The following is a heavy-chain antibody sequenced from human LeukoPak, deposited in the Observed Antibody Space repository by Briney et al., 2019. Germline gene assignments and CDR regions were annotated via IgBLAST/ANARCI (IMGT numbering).Heavy chain of an antibody. CDR1: GYSISGGYY. CDR3: ASRIVGATFDY. Sequence: SETLSLTCTVSGYSISGGYYWGWIRQPPGKGLEWIGSIHHSGSTYYNPSLKSRVTISVDTSKNQFSLKLSSVTATDTAVYYCASRIVGATFDYWGQGTLVTVSS. J-gene: IGHJ4*02. D-gene: IGHD1-26*01. V-gene: IGHV4-38-2*02. CDR2: IHHSGST.